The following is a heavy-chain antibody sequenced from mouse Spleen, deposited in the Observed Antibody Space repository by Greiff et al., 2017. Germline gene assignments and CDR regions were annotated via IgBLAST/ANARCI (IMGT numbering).Heavy chain of an antibody. V-gene: IGHV7-3*01. CDR1: GFTFTDYY. Sequence: EVMLVESGGGLVQPGGSLSLSCAASGFTFTDYYMSWVRQPPGKALEWLGFIRNRANGYTTEYSASVKGRFTISRDNSQSILYLQMNALRAEDSATYYCARYRGRYYAMDYWGQGTSVTVSS. J-gene: IGHJ4*01. CDR2: IRNRANGYTT. D-gene: IGHD3-3*01. CDR3: ARYRGRYYAMDY.